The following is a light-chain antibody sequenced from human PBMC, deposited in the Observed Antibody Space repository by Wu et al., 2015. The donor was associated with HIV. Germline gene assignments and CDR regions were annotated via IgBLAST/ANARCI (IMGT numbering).Light chain of an antibody. Sequence: EIVLTQFPGTLSLSPGERATLSCRASQSVSSNLAWYQQKPGQAPRLLIYGASTRATGIPARFSGSGSGTEFTLTISSMQSEDFAVYYCQQYNNWPRTFGQGTKVEIK. J-gene: IGKJ1*01. CDR3: QQYNNWPRT. CDR2: GAS. V-gene: IGKV3-15*01. CDR1: QSVSSN.